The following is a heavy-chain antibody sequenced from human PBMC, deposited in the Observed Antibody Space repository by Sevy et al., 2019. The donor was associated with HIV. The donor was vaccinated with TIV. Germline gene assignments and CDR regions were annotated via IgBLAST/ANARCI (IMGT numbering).Heavy chain of an antibody. CDR2: TSGRGGMT. D-gene: IGHD6-13*01. J-gene: IGHJ4*02. CDR3: AREGDQQPFDY. Sequence: GGSLRLSCAASGFTFSTYAMNWVRQAPGKGLEWVSGTSGRGGMTYYADSVKGRFTISRDNSKNTLYLQMNSLRAEDTAVYYCAREGDQQPFDYWGQGTLVTVSS. CDR1: GFTFSTYA. V-gene: IGHV3-23*01.